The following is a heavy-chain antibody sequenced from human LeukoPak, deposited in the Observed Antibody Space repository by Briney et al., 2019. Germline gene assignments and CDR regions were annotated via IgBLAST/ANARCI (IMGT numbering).Heavy chain of an antibody. CDR1: GGSISSSSYS. CDR2: IYYSGST. Sequence: PSETLSLTCTVSGGSISSSSYSWGWIRQPPGKGLEWIGSIYYSGSTYYNPSLKSRVTISVDTSKNQFSLKLSSVTAADTAVYYCAIVDTAMFDYWGQGTLVTVSS. J-gene: IGHJ4*02. CDR3: AIVDTAMFDY. D-gene: IGHD5-18*01. V-gene: IGHV4-39*01.